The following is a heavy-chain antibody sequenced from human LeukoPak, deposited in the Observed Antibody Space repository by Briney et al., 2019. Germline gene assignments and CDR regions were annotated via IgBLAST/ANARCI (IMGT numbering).Heavy chain of an antibody. CDR1: GGSISSYY. J-gene: IGHJ4*02. Sequence: SETLSLTCTVSGGSISSYYWSWIRQPPGKGLEWIGYSHDSGESNYNPSLQSRVIISRGTSKNQFSLNLMSVTAADTAVYYCAASSHSGSYRAYWGQGTPVTVSS. V-gene: IGHV4-59*08. CDR3: AASSHSGSYRAY. CDR2: SHDSGES. D-gene: IGHD3-10*01.